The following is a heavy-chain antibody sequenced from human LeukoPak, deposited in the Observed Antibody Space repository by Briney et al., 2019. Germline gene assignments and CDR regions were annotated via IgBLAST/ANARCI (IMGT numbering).Heavy chain of an antibody. CDR2: IYSGGNT. CDR1: GFAVSNNY. CDR3: ARDFSGSGYYW. V-gene: IGHV3-53*01. Sequence: QPGGSLRLSCAASGFAVSNNYMSWVRQAPGKGLEWVSVIYSGGNTYYADSVKGRFTISRDNSKNMLYLQMNSLRAEDTAVYYCARDFSGSGYYWWGQGTLVTVSS. J-gene: IGHJ4*02. D-gene: IGHD3-22*01.